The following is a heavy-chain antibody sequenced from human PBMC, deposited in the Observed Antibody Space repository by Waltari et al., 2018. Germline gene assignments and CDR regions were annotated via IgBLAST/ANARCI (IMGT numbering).Heavy chain of an antibody. J-gene: IGHJ3*02. V-gene: IGHV4-4*07. CDR3: ARNLYDFWSGYHDAFDI. D-gene: IGHD3-3*01. CDR2: IYTSGST. CDR1: GGSISSYY. Sequence: QVQLQESGPGLVKPSETLSLTCTVSGGSISSYYWSWIRQPAGKGLEWIGRIYTSGSTNYTPSLKSRVTMSVDTSKNQFSLKLSSVTAADTAVYYCARNLYDFWSGYHDAFDIWGQGTMVTVSS.